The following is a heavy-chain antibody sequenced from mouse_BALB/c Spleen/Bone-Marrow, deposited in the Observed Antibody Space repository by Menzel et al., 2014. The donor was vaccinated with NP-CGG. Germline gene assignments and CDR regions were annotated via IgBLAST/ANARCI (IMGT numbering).Heavy chain of an antibody. J-gene: IGHJ2*01. Sequence: EVKLVESGAELVKPGASVKLSCTASGFNIKDTYMHWVKQRPEQGLEWIGRIDPANGNTKYDPKFQGKATITADTSFNTACLQLSSLTSEDTAVYYCAGYYYRYYFDSWGQGTPLTVSS. CDR2: IDPANGNT. CDR1: GFNIKDTY. D-gene: IGHD1-1*01. CDR3: AGYYYRYYFDS. V-gene: IGHV14-3*02.